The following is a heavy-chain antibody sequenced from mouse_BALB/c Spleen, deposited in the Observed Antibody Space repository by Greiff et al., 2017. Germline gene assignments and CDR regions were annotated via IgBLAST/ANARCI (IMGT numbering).Heavy chain of an antibody. J-gene: IGHJ3*01. Sequence: VQLQESGPGLVQPSQSLSITCTVSGFSLTDYGIHWVRQSPGKGLEWLGVIWNGGSTDYNAAVISRLSISKDNSKSQVFFKMNSLQANDAAIYYCARAPVDVLTKRLDYWGQGTLVTVSA. V-gene: IGHV2-2*02. CDR1: GFSLTDYG. D-gene: IGHD1-3*01. CDR3: ARAPVDVLTKRLDY. CDR2: IWNGGST.